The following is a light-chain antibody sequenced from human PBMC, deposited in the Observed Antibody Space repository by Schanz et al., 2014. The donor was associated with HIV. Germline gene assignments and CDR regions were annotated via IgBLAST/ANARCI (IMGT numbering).Light chain of an antibody. J-gene: IGLJ3*02. Sequence: NFMLTQPHSVSESPGKTVTISCTRSSGSIARNYAPWHHHPPGRAPTTVIYEDNQRPSGVPDRFSGSIDSSSNSASLTISGLKTEDEADYYCQSYDSSSHWVFGGGTKLTVL. CDR1: SGSIARNY. V-gene: IGLV6-57*04. CDR2: EDN. CDR3: QSYDSSSHWV.